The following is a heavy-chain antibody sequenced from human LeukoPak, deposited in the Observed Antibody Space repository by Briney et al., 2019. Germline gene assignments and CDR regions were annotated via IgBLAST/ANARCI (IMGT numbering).Heavy chain of an antibody. D-gene: IGHD3-9*01. CDR1: GFTFSSYA. Sequence: GGSLRLSCAGSGFTFSSYAMHWIRQAPGKGLEWVAVISYEGYNKYYADSVRGRFTISRDNSKNTLYLQMNSLRVDDTALYYCARSLRYFDWDDDCWGQGTLVTVSS. V-gene: IGHV3-30-3*01. J-gene: IGHJ4*02. CDR2: ISYEGYNK. CDR3: ARSLRYFDWDDDC.